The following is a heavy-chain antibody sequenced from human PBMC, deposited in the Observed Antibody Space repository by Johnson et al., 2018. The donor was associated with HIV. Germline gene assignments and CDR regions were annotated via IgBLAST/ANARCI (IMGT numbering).Heavy chain of an antibody. J-gene: IGHJ3*01. CDR2: INWNGGST. D-gene: IGHD5-24*01. CDR3: AGDVAAAKMEAFEV. CDR1: GFTFDDYG. Sequence: EVQLVESGGGVVRPGGSLRLSCAASGFTFDDYGMSWVRQAPGKGLEWVSGINWNGGSTYYADSVKGRFTISRDNSKNTLYLQMNSLRVEDPAGYYCAGDVAAAKMEAFEVWGPGTKVTVSS. V-gene: IGHV3-20*04.